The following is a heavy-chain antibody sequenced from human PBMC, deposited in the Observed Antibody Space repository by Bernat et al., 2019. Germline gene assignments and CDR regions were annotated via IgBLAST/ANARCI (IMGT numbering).Heavy chain of an antibody. D-gene: IGHD3-10*01. J-gene: IGHJ6*02. Sequence: QVQLVQSGAEVKKPGASVKVSCKASGYTFTSYGISWVRQAPGQGLEWMGWISAYNGNTNYAQKFQGRVTITADESTSTAYMELSSLRSEDTAVYYCARVRFRSYYYGSGSYYNGVLLSYGMDVWGQGTTVTVSS. V-gene: IGHV1-18*04. CDR1: GYTFTSYG. CDR2: ISAYNGNT. CDR3: ARVRFRSYYYGSGSYYNGVLLSYGMDV.